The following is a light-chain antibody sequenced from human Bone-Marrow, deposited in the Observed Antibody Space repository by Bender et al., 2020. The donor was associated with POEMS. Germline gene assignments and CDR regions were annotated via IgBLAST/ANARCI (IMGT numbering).Light chain of an antibody. Sequence: QSALTQPASVSGSPGQSITISCTGTSSDIGDYNYVSWYQQYPGKAPKLLIYDVDDRPSGISNRFSGPKSGNTASLTISGLQAEDDADYYCSSYTSSSTLVFGTGTKVTVL. V-gene: IGLV2-14*03. CDR1: SSDIGDYNY. CDR3: SSYTSSSTLV. J-gene: IGLJ1*01. CDR2: DVD.